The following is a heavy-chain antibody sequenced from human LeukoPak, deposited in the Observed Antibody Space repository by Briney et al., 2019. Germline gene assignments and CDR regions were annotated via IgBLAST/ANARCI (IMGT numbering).Heavy chain of an antibody. Sequence: ASVTVSCTSSGYTFTVYYMHWVRQAPGQGLEWMGWSNPSNGGSDYAQKFEGRVTMSRDTSISKAYMELSRLRSDDTAVYYCARDSQSSGWYVPDYWGQGTLVTVSS. CDR2: SNPSNGGS. V-gene: IGHV1-2*02. D-gene: IGHD6-19*01. J-gene: IGHJ4*02. CDR3: ARDSQSSGWYVPDY. CDR1: GYTFTVYY.